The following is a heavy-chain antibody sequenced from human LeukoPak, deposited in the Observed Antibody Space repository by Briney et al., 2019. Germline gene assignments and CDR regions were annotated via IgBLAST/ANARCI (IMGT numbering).Heavy chain of an antibody. J-gene: IGHJ4*02. Sequence: GGSLRLSCAASGFTFSSYDVSWVRQAPGKGLEWVSAISGSGDRTHYADSVKGRFTISRDNSKNTLYLQINSLRAEDTAVYYCAKPSSGNYPPTGYWGRGTLVTVSS. CDR1: GFTFSSYD. D-gene: IGHD1-26*01. V-gene: IGHV3-23*01. CDR3: AKPSSGNYPPTGY. CDR2: ISGSGDRT.